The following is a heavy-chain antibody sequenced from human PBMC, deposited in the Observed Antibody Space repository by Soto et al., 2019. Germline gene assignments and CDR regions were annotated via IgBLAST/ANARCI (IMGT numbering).Heavy chain of an antibody. J-gene: IGHJ4*02. D-gene: IGHD3-3*01. CDR1: GFSFASFA. CDR2: ISGSDGKT. CDR3: AKWSYLDY. Sequence: VGSLRLSCTTSGFSFASFAMTWVRQAPGKGLEWVATISGSDGKTYYADSVKGRFSISRDTSRNTLYLQMNSLRADDAAIYYCAKWSYLDYWGQGTRVTVSS. V-gene: IGHV3-23*01.